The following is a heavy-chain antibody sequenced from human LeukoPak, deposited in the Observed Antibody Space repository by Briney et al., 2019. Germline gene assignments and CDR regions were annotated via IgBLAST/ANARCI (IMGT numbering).Heavy chain of an antibody. CDR3: AKDSDELIAAAYNWFDP. CDR2: ITGSGGST. V-gene: IGHV3-23*01. D-gene: IGHD6-13*01. CDR1: GFTFNSYG. J-gene: IGHJ5*02. Sequence: GGTLRLSCAAPGFTFNSYGMSWVRQAPEKGLEWVSGITGSGGSTYYADSVKGRFTISRDNSKNTLYLQMNSLRAEETSLNYCAKDSDELIAAAYNWFDPWGQGTLVTVAS.